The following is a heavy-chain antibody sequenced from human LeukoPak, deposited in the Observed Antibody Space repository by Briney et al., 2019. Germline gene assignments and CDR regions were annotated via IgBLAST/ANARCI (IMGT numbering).Heavy chain of an antibody. CDR3: ARADYGDYPVYYGMDV. D-gene: IGHD4-17*01. V-gene: IGHV4-34*01. J-gene: IGHJ6*02. CDR2: INHSGTT. Sequence: PSETLSLTCAVYGGSFSDYYWSWIRQPPGKGLERIGEINHSGTTNYNPSLKSRVTISVDTSKNQFSLKLTSVTAADTAVYYCARADYGDYPVYYGMDVWGQGTTVTVSS. CDR1: GGSFSDYY.